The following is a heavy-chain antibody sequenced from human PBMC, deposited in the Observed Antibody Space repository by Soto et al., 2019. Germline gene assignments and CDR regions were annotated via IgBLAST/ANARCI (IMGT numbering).Heavy chain of an antibody. J-gene: IGHJ4*02. CDR2: ISSSSSYT. CDR3: ARFRYDSSGYYYRVWYYFDY. CDR1: GFTFSDYY. Sequence: PGGSLRLSCAASGFTFSDYYMSWIRQAPGKGLEWVSYISSSSSYTNYADSVKGRFTISRDNAKNSLYLQMNSLRAEDTAVYYCARFRYDSSGYYYRVWYYFDYWGQGTLVTVSS. D-gene: IGHD3-22*01. V-gene: IGHV3-11*06.